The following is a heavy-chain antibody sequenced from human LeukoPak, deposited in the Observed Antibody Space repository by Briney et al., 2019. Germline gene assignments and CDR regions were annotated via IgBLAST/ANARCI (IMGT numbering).Heavy chain of an antibody. CDR1: GYTFTSYA. CDR3: AREEQGILTGYYGFDY. CDR2: INAGNGNT. D-gene: IGHD3-9*01. J-gene: IGHJ4*02. V-gene: IGHV1-3*01. Sequence: GASVTVSFKASGYTFTSYAMHWVRQAPGQRLEWTGWINAGNGNTKYSQKFQGRVTITRDTSASTAYMELSSLRSEDTAVYYCAREEQGILTGYYGFDYWGQGTLVTVSS.